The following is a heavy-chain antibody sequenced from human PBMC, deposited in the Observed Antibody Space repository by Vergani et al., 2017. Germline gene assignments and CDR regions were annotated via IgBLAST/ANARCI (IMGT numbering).Heavy chain of an antibody. CDR1: GGSISSGGYY. Sequence: QVQLQESGPGLVKPSQTLSLTCAVSGGSISSGGYYCSWIRQHPGKGLEWIGYIYYSGSTYYNPSLKSRVTISVDTSKNQFSLKLSSVTAADTAVYYCARAPIGSXIFGVVLIRFAFDIWGQGTMVTVSS. CDR3: ARAPIGSXIFGVVLIRFAFDI. V-gene: IGHV4-31*11. CDR2: IYYSGST. J-gene: IGHJ3*02. D-gene: IGHD3-3*01.